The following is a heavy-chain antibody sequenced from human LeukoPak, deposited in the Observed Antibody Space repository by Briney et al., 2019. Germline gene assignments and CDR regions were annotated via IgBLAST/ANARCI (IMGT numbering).Heavy chain of an antibody. V-gene: IGHV3-7*01. CDR1: GFTFSTYW. J-gene: IGHJ4*02. D-gene: IGHD2-15*01. CDR2: IKQDGSQK. Sequence: PGGSLRLSCAASGFTFSTYWMTWVRQAPGKGLEWVANIKQDGSQKYYVDSVKGRFTTSRDNAKNSLYLQMDSLRAEDTAVYYCARDTGCAGGTCFSFYDYWGQGTLVTVSS. CDR3: ARDTGCAGGTCFSFYDY.